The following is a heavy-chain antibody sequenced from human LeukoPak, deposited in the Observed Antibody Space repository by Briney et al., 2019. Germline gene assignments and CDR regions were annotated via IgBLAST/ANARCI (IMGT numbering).Heavy chain of an antibody. D-gene: IGHD6-13*01. CDR1: GFSFDDYA. CDR2: ISGDGDST. Sequence: GGSLRLSCAASGFSFDDYAMHWVRQAPGKGLEWVSLISGDGDSTYYADSVKGRFTISRDNGKDSLYLRMNSLRTEDTALYYCAKDTGITPSGISGFFDFWGQGTLVTVSS. J-gene: IGHJ4*02. V-gene: IGHV3-43*02. CDR3: AKDTGITPSGISGFFDF.